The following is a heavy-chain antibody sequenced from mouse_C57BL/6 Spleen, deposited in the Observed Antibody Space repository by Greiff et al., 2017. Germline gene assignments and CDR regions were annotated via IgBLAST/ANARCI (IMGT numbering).Heavy chain of an antibody. CDR3: ARYGTTVESYAMDY. CDR1: GYAFTNYL. V-gene: IGHV1-54*01. J-gene: IGHJ4*01. Sequence: QVQLKESGAELVRPGTSVKVSCKASGYAFTNYLIEWVKQRPGQGLEWIGVINPGSGGTNYNEKFKGKATLTADKSSSTAYMQLISLTSEDSAVYFCARYGTTVESYAMDYWDQGTSVTVSS. CDR2: INPGSGGT. D-gene: IGHD1-1*01.